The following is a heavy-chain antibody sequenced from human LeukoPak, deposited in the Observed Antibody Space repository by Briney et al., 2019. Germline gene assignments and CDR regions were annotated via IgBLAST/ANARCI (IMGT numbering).Heavy chain of an antibody. CDR1: GFTVTSNY. J-gene: IGHJ4*02. CDR2: IYAGGSP. V-gene: IGHV3-53*01. D-gene: IGHD5-18*01. CDR3: AKNSYGYIPPDY. Sequence: PGGSLRLSCAASGFTVTSNYMSWVRQAPGKGLEWVSIIYAGGSPSNADSVKGRFSISRDYSKNTLFLQMNSLRAEDTAVYYCAKNSYGYIPPDYWGQGTLVTVSS.